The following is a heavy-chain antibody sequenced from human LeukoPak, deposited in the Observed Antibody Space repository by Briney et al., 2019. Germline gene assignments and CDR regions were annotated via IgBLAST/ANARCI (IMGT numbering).Heavy chain of an antibody. CDR3: ARGKAAAAAYYFDY. V-gene: IGHV4-59*01. CDR1: GGSISSYY. J-gene: IGHJ4*02. Sequence: SETLSLTCTVSGGSISSYYWSWIRQPPGKGLEWIGYDYYSGSTNYNPSLKSRVTISVDTSKNQFSLNLNSVTASDTAVYYCARGKAAAAAYYFDYWGQGTLVTVSS. CDR2: DYYSGST. D-gene: IGHD6-13*01.